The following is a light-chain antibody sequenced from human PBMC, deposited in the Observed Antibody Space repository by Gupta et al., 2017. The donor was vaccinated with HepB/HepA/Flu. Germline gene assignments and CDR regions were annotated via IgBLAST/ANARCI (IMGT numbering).Light chain of an antibody. CDR3: RQGKHWPLT. CDR2: HVS. CDR1: QSLGYSDENSY. V-gene: IGKV2D-30*01. Sequence: DVVITQSPLSLPVTLGQPASLSCRFSQSLGYSDENSYLHWFQQRPGQAPRRQIYHVSNWDSGVPDRFSGSGSGTDFTLKISRVEAEDVGIYYCRQGKHWPLTFGQGTKVEIK. J-gene: IGKJ1*01.